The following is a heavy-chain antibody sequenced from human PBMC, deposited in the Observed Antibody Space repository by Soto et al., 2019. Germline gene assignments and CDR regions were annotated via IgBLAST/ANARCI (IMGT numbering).Heavy chain of an antibody. CDR1: GFTFSTYG. J-gene: IGHJ4*02. D-gene: IGHD3-10*01. CDR2: ISASGGST. V-gene: IGHV3-23*01. CDR3: ANLYSYGSGSYYK. Sequence: GGSLRLSCAASGFTFSTYGMSWVRQAPGKGLEWVSGISASGGSTYYADSVKGRFTISRDNSKSTMYLQMNSLRAEDTALYYCANLYSYGSGSYYKWGQGTLVTVSS.